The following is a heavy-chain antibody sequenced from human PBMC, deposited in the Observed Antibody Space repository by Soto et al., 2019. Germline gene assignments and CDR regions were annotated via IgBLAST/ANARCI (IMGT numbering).Heavy chain of an antibody. Sequence: QVQLQQWGAGLLKPSKTLSLTCAVYGGSFSGYYWSWIRQPPGKGLEWIGEIKHRGSTNYNPSLKRRVTISVDTSKTQFSLKLSSVTAADTAVYYCARLYGSRGPFDYWGQGTLVTVSS. D-gene: IGHD6-13*01. CDR2: IKHRGST. V-gene: IGHV4-34*01. CDR3: ARLYGSRGPFDY. CDR1: GGSFSGYY. J-gene: IGHJ4*02.